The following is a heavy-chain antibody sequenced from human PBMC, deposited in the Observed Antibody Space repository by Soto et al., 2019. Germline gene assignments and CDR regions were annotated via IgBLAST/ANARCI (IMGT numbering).Heavy chain of an antibody. CDR2: IYYSGST. J-gene: IGHJ4*02. CDR3: ARQATPLDSLDY. V-gene: IGHV4-59*01. CDR1: GGSISSYY. Sequence: SETLSLTCTVSGGSISSYYWSWLRQPPGKGLEWIGYIYYSGSTNYNPSLKSRVTISVDTSKNQFSLKLSSVTAADTAVYYCARQATPLDSLDYWGQGTLVTVSS. D-gene: IGHD2-21*01.